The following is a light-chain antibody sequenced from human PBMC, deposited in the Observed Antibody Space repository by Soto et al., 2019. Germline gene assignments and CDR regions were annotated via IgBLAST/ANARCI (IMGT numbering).Light chain of an antibody. CDR3: QQRSNWPST. CDR2: DAS. Sequence: EIVLTQSPATLSLSPGERATLSCRASQSVSSYLAWYQQKPGQAPRLLIYDASNRATGIPARFSGCGSGTDFTLTISSLEPEDFAVYYCQQRSNWPSTFGQGTRLEIK. J-gene: IGKJ5*01. V-gene: IGKV3-11*01. CDR1: QSVSSY.